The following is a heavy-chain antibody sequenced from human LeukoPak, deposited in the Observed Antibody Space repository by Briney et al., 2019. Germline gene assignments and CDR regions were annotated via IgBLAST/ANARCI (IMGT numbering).Heavy chain of an antibody. V-gene: IGHV4-34*01. CDR1: GGSFSGYY. D-gene: IGHD2-2*01. J-gene: IGHJ6*02. CDR2: INHSGST. Sequence: PSETLSLTCAVYGGSFSGYYWSWIRQPPGKGLEWIGEINHSGSTNYNPSLKSRVTISVDTSKNQFSLKLSSVTAADTAVYYCARIPLVPAAIARIYYYYGMDVWGQGTTVTVSS. CDR3: ARIPLVPAAIARIYYYYGMDV.